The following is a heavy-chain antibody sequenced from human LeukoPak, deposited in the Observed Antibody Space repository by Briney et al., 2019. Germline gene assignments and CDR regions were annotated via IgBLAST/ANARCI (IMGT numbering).Heavy chain of an antibody. CDR3: AKDTRWAYYYYGMDV. J-gene: IGHJ6*02. CDR2: ISGSGGST. D-gene: IGHD4-23*01. CDR1: GFTFSSYA. V-gene: IGHV3-23*01. Sequence: GGSLRLSCAASGFTFSSYAMSWVRQAPGKGLEWVSAISGSGGSTYYADSVEGRFTISRDNSKNTLYLKMNSLRAEDTAVYYCAKDTRWAYYYYGMDVWGQGTTVTVSS.